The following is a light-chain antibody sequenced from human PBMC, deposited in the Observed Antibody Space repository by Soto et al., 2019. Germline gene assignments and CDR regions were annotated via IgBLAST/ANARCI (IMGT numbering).Light chain of an antibody. Sequence: EIVMTQSPATLSVSPGERVTLSCRASQSVTSNLAWYQQKPGQAPILLIFGASTRATGLPARFSGSGSGTEFTLTITSLQSEDSAVYFCQQYSNLPKTFGQGTKVDIK. CDR1: QSVTSN. CDR3: QQYSNLPKT. J-gene: IGKJ1*01. CDR2: GAS. V-gene: IGKV3-15*01.